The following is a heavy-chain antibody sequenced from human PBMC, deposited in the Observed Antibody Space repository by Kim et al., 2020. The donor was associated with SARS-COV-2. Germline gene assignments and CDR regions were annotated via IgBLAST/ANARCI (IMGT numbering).Heavy chain of an antibody. J-gene: IGHJ4*02. CDR1: GFTFDDYA. Sequence: GGSMRLSCAASGFTFDDYAMHWVRQAPGKGLEWVSGISWNSGSIGYADSVKGRFTISRDNAKNSLFLQMNSLRTEDTALYYCAKDWSYDSSGYTFDYWGQGTLVTVSS. CDR3: AKDWSYDSSGYTFDY. CDR2: ISWNSGSI. D-gene: IGHD3-22*01. V-gene: IGHV3-9*01.